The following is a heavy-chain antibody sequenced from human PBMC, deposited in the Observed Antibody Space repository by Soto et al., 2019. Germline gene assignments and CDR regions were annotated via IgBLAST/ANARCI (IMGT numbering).Heavy chain of an antibody. J-gene: IGHJ4*02. CDR3: AREYSNSPEAFDF. D-gene: IGHD6-6*01. CDR1: GVSVNSDNYY. CDR2: IYNTGSP. V-gene: IGHV4-61*03. Sequence: QVQLQESGPGLVKPSETLSLTCTVSGVSVNSDNYYWSWIRQPPGKGLEWIGHIYNTGSPTYNPSLQSRVTISLDPSMNHFSLSLNSVTAADTAVFYCAREYSNSPEAFDFWGRGTLVTVSS.